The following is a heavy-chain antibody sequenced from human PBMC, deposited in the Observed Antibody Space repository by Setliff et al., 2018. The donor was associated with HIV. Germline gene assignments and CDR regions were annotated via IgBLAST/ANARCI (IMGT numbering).Heavy chain of an antibody. V-gene: IGHV4-31*03. CDR2: IYYSGNP. Sequence: SETLSLTCTVSGGSISSGYYYWSWIRQHPGKGLEWIGYIYYSGNPFYNPSLRSRVTISLDTSKNRFSLKLSSVTAADTAVSYCARGFDYAQRPPLYYFDYWGQGTLVTVSS. CDR3: ARGFDYAQRPPLYYFDY. CDR1: GGSISSGYYY. J-gene: IGHJ4*02. D-gene: IGHD2-2*01.